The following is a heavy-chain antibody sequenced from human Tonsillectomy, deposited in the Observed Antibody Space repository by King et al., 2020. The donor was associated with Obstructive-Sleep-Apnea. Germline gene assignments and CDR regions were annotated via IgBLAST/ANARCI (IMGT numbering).Heavy chain of an antibody. V-gene: IGHV4-59*01. Sequence: HVPLQESGPGLVKPSETLSLTCTVSGGSISTYYWSWVRQPPGKGLEWIGYIYYSGSTNYNPSLKSRVTISVDTSKDQFSLKLSSVTAADTALYYCAREKGAYDAFDIWGQGTMVTVSS. CDR1: GGSISTYY. D-gene: IGHD3-16*01. J-gene: IGHJ3*02. CDR2: IYYSGST. CDR3: AREKGAYDAFDI.